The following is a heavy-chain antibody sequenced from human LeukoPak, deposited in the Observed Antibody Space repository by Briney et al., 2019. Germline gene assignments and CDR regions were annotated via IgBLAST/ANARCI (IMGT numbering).Heavy chain of an antibody. V-gene: IGHV4-4*09. CDR1: GGSISHCY. D-gene: IGHD3-3*01. CDR3: ARLDFEFWSGEGTWFDP. J-gene: IGHJ5*02. Sequence: SSETLSLTCSVSGGSISHCYWSWIRQPPGKGLEWIGYIYTSGSTKYNPSLKSRVSISRDTSNNQFSLKLTSVTAADTAMYYCARLDFEFWSGEGTWFDPWGQGTLVTVSS. CDR2: IYTSGST.